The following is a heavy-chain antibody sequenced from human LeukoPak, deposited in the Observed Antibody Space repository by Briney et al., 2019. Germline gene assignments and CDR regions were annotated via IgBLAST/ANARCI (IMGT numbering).Heavy chain of an antibody. D-gene: IGHD5-12*01. Sequence: SETLSLTCTVSGGSISSSSYYWGWIRQPPGKGLEWIGSIYYSGSTYYNPSLRSRITISVDSSKSQFSLNLSSVTASDTAVYYCAGVGNGGYGGFDYWGQGTLVTVSS. CDR3: AGVGNGGYGGFDY. V-gene: IGHV4-39*07. CDR1: GGSISSSSYY. J-gene: IGHJ4*02. CDR2: IYYSGST.